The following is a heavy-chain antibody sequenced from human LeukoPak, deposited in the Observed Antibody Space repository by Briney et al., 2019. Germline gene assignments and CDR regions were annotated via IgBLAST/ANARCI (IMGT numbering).Heavy chain of an antibody. J-gene: IGHJ5*02. CDR2: INPNSGGT. V-gene: IGHV1-2*02. CDR3: ARRRIAAAGTALDP. D-gene: IGHD6-13*01. CDR1: GYTFTGYY. Sequence: ASVKVSCKASGYTFTGYYMHWVRQAPGQGLECMGWINPNSGGTNYAQKFQGRVTMTRDTSISTAYMELSRLRSDDTAVYYCARRRIAAAGTALDPWGQGTLVTVSS.